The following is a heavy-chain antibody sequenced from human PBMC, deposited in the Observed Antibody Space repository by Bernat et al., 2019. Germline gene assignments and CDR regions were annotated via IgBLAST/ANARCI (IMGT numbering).Heavy chain of an antibody. D-gene: IGHD2-2*01. V-gene: IGHV1-3*01. CDR3: ARASSTSRKLYYYYMDV. CDR1: GYTFTSYA. CDR2: INAGNGNT. J-gene: IGHJ6*03. Sequence: QVQLVQSGAEVKKPGASVKVSCKASGYTFTSYAMHWVRQAPGQRLEWMGWINAGNGNTKYSQKFQGRVTITWDTSASTAYMELSSLRSEDTAVYYCARASSTSRKLYYYYMDVWGKGTTVTVSS.